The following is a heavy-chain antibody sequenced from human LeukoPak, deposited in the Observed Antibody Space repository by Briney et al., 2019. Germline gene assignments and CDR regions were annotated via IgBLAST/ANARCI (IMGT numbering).Heavy chain of an antibody. CDR2: ISSSSSYI. CDR3: GRVSSDFWTGYSFDY. Sequence: GGSLRLSCAASGFTFSSYSMNWVRQAPGKGLEWVSSISSSSSYIYYADSVKGRFTISRDEFKTTLYLQMNSLRAEDTAVYYCGRVSSDFWTGYSFDYRGQGTLVTVSS. J-gene: IGHJ4*02. CDR1: GFTFSSYS. V-gene: IGHV3-21*04. D-gene: IGHD3/OR15-3a*01.